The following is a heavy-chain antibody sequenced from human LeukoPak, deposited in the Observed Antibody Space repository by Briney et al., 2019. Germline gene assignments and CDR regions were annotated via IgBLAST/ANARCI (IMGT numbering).Heavy chain of an antibody. CDR1: GGSFSGYY. J-gene: IGHJ4*02. Sequence: SETLSLTCAVYGGSFSGYYWSWIRQPPGKGLEWIGYIYYSGSTNYNPSLKSRVTISVDTSKNQFSLKLSSVTAADTAVYYCARGIVGAWYYFDYWGQGTLVTVSS. V-gene: IGHV4-59*01. D-gene: IGHD1-26*01. CDR2: IYYSGST. CDR3: ARGIVGAWYYFDY.